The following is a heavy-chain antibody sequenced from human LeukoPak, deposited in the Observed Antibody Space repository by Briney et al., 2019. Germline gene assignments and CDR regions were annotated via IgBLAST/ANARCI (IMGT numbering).Heavy chain of an antibody. J-gene: IGHJ4*02. V-gene: IGHV4-39*01. D-gene: IGHD1-14*01. CDR2: IYYSGST. Sequence: SETLSLTCTVSGGSISSSSYYWGWIRQPPGKGLEWIGSIYYSGSTYYNPSLKSRVTISVDTSKNQFSLKLSSVTAADTAVYYCARGGRRGPMYNYWGQGTPVIVSS. CDR3: ARGGRRGPMYNY. CDR1: GGSISSSSYY.